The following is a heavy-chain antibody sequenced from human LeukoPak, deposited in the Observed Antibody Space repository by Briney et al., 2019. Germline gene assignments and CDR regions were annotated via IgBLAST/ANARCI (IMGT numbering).Heavy chain of an antibody. J-gene: IGHJ6*03. CDR1: GGSFSGYY. CDR2: INHSGST. D-gene: IGHD3-3*01. CDR3: ARWVEEWLRYYMDV. Sequence: SETLSLTCAVYGGSFSGYYWSWIRQPPGKGPEWIGEINHSGSTNYNPSLKSRVTISVDTSKNQFSLKLSSVTAADTAVYYCARWVEEWLRYYMDVWGKGTTVTVSS. V-gene: IGHV4-34*01.